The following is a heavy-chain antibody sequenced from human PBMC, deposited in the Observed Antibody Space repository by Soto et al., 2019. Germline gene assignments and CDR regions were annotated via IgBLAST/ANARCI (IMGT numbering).Heavy chain of an antibody. Sequence: VQLVQSGGGLVTPGESLTLSCKASGFTFSDFYMIWVRQAPGRGLEWLSYISDSGSTIYYADSVRARFVTFRDNAAHSVYLQMTGLTAGDTPFYYCARGGSGWTRGGWLGPWGQGSLVTVSA. D-gene: IGHD6-19*01. J-gene: IGHJ5*02. CDR1: GFTFSDFY. CDR2: ISDSGSTI. V-gene: IGHV3-11*01. CDR3: ARGGSGWTRGGWLGP.